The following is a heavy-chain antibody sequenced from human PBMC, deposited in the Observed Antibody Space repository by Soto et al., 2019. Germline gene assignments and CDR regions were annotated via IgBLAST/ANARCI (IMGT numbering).Heavy chain of an antibody. Sequence: SGGSLRLSCAASGFTFSSYAMSWVRQAPGKGLEWVSAISGSGGSTYYADSVKGRFTISRDNSKNTLYLQMNSLRAEDTAVYYCAKDQLGYSYGPQYYFDYWGQGTLVTVSS. J-gene: IGHJ4*02. CDR3: AKDQLGYSYGPQYYFDY. CDR1: GFTFSSYA. D-gene: IGHD5-18*01. CDR2: ISGSGGST. V-gene: IGHV3-23*01.